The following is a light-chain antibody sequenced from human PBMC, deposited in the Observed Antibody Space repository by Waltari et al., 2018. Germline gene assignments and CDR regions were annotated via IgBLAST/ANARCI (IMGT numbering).Light chain of an antibody. CDR3: QQYNSYSPVT. J-gene: IGKJ2*01. CDR1: QSISSW. Sequence: DIQMTQSHSTLSASVGDRVTITGRASQSISSWLAWYQQKPGKAPKLLIYNASSLESGVPSRFSGSGSGTEFTLTISSLQPDDFATYYCQQYNSYSPVTFGQGTKLEIK. CDR2: NAS. V-gene: IGKV1-5*03.